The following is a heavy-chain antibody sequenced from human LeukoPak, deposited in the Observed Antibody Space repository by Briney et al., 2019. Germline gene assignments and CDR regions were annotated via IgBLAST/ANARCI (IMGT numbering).Heavy chain of an antibody. Sequence: ASVKVSCKASGYSFTNYYMHWVRQAPGQGLEWMGVINPSGGSTSYAQKFQGRVTMTRDTFTSTVYMELSSLRSGDTAVYYCARYCSSTSCYEEIFDYWGQGTLVTVSS. CDR2: INPSGGST. CDR3: ARYCSSTSCYEEIFDY. D-gene: IGHD2-2*01. J-gene: IGHJ4*02. CDR1: GYSFTNYY. V-gene: IGHV1-46*01.